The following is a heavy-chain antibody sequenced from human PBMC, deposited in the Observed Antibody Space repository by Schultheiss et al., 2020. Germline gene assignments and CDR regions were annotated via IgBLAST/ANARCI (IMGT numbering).Heavy chain of an antibody. V-gene: IGHV3-23*01. CDR2: ISGGGDST. CDR3: AKVRSSGWHEPDY. CDR1: GFTFSSYA. D-gene: IGHD6-19*01. Sequence: GGSLRLSCAASGFTFSSYAMSWVRQAPGKGLEWVSAISGGGDSTYSADSVKGRFTISRDNSKNTLYLQMNSLRAEDTAVYYCAKVRSSGWHEPDYWGQGTLVTVSS. J-gene: IGHJ4*02.